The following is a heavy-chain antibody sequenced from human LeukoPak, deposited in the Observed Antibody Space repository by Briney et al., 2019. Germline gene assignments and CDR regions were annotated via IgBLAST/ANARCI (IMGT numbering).Heavy chain of an antibody. D-gene: IGHD6-13*01. Sequence: GGSLRLSCAASGFIFNTNAMTWVRQAPGKGLEWVAFIRYDGSNKYYADSVKGRFTISRDNSKNTLYLQVSSLRAEDTAVYYCARDRQQLVRSNWFDPWGQGTLVTVSS. J-gene: IGHJ5*02. CDR1: GFIFNTNA. CDR3: ARDRQQLVRSNWFDP. V-gene: IGHV3-30*02. CDR2: IRYDGSNK.